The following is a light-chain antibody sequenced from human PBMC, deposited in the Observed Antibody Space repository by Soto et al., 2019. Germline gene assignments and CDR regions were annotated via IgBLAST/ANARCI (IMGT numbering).Light chain of an antibody. CDR3: QQRSNWPIT. Sequence: EIVLTQSPATLSLSPEERATHSCRASQSVSSYLAWYQQKPGQAPRLLIYDASNMATGIPARFSGSGSGTDFTLTISSLEPEDFAVYYCQQRSNWPITFGQGTRWRLN. V-gene: IGKV3-11*01. CDR2: DAS. CDR1: QSVSSY. J-gene: IGKJ5*01.